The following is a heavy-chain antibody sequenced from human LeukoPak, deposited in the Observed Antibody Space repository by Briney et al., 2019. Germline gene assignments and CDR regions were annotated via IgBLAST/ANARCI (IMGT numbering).Heavy chain of an antibody. Sequence: PGGSLRLSCTASGFSFSNYAMNWVRQAPGKGLEWVSAISGSSGRTYYSDSVKGRFTVSRDNAKNSLYLQMNSLRADDTAVYYCARGRGYSYGDPFDYWGQGTLVTVSS. D-gene: IGHD5-18*01. CDR2: ISGSSGRT. V-gene: IGHV3-21*06. CDR3: ARGRGYSYGDPFDY. CDR1: GFSFSNYA. J-gene: IGHJ4*02.